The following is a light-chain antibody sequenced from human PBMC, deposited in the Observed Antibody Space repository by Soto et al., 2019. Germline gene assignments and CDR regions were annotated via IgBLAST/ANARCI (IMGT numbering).Light chain of an antibody. CDR3: QRYNDWPLT. Sequence: EIVMTQSPATLSVSPGERATLSCRASQSVSSNLAWYQQKPGQAPRLLIFGASTRATGIPARFSGSGSGTEFTLTISSLQSEDFAVYYCQRYNDWPLTFGGGTKVEIK. CDR1: QSVSSN. V-gene: IGKV3-15*01. CDR2: GAS. J-gene: IGKJ4*01.